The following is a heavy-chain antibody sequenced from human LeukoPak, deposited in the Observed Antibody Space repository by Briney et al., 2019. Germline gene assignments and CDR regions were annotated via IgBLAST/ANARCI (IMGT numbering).Heavy chain of an antibody. Sequence: PGGSLRLSCAASGFTFSSYWMSWVRQAPGKGLEWVANIKQDGSEKYYVGSVKGRFTISRDNAKNSLYLQMNSLRAEDTALYHCARAPDYDILTGYSTLNGMDVWGQGTTVTVSS. CDR3: ARAPDYDILTGYSTLNGMDV. CDR1: GFTFSSYW. D-gene: IGHD3-9*01. CDR2: IKQDGSEK. V-gene: IGHV3-7*03. J-gene: IGHJ6*02.